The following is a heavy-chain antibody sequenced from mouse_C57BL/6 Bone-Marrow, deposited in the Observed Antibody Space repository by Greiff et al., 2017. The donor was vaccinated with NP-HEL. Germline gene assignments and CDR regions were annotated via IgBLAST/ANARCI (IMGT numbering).Heavy chain of an antibody. D-gene: IGHD1-1*01. CDR2: IWTGGGT. V-gene: IGHV2-9-1*01. CDR3: ARNDGSSLYYFDY. CDR1: GFSLTSYA. J-gene: IGHJ2*01. Sequence: VKLMESGPGLVAPSQSLSITCTVSGFSLTSYAISWVRQPPGKGLEWLGVIWTGGGTNYNSALKSRLSISKDNSKSQVFLKMNSLQTDDTASYYCARNDGSSLYYFDYWGKGTTLTVSS.